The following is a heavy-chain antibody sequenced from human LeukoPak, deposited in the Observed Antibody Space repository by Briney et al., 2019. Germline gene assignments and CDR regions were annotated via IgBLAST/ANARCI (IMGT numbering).Heavy chain of an antibody. J-gene: IGHJ4*02. CDR1: GFTLSNYA. V-gene: IGHV3-30-3*01. CDR3: AIVVDRGSSWYGGLEY. D-gene: IGHD6-13*01. Sequence: GGSLRLSCAASGFTLSNYAMHWVRQAPGTGLEGVAVISYDGSNKDYADSVKGRFTISRDNSKNTLYIPMNSLRPEDTAIYYCAIVVDRGSSWYGGLEYWGQGTLVTVSS. CDR2: ISYDGSNK.